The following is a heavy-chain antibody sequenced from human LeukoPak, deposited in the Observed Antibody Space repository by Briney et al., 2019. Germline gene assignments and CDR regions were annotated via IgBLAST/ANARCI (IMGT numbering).Heavy chain of an antibody. CDR3: ATALKYGGNSGYYFDC. Sequence: ASVKVSCKASGYTFTGYYMHWVRQAPGQGLEWMGRINPNSGGTNYAQKFQGGVTMTRDTSISTAYMELSRLRTDDTAVYYCATALKYGGNSGYYFDCWGRGTLVTVSS. D-gene: IGHD4-23*01. CDR1: GYTFTGYY. CDR2: INPNSGGT. J-gene: IGHJ4*02. V-gene: IGHV1-2*06.